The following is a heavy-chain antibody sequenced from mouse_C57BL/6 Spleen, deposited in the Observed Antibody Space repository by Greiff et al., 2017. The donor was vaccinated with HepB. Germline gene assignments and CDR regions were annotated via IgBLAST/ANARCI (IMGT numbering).Heavy chain of an antibody. V-gene: IGHV1-76*01. J-gene: IGHJ4*01. Sequence: QVQLQQSGAELVRPGASVKLSCKASGYTFTDYYINWVKQRPGQGLEWIARIYPGSGNTYYNEKFKGKATLTAEKSSSTAYMQLSSLTSEDSAVYFCARCRSSYAMDYWGQGTSVTVSS. CDR2: IYPGSGNT. CDR3: ARCRSSYAMDY. CDR1: GYTFTDYY.